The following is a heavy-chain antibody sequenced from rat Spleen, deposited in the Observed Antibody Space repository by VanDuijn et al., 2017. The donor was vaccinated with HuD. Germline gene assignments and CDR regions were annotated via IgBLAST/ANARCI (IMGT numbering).Heavy chain of an antibody. CDR3: ARRYVYYGLSD. Sequence: EVQLVESGGGLVQPGRSLKLSCEASGFTFSNFDMAWVRQAPTKGLEWVTSISPSGVTYYRDSVKGRFTVSRENAKSTLYLQMNSLRSEDSATYYCARRYVYYGLSDWGQGVMVTVSS. CDR1: GFTFSNFD. CDR2: ISPSGVT. D-gene: IGHD1-6*01. V-gene: IGHV5S23*01. J-gene: IGHJ2*01.